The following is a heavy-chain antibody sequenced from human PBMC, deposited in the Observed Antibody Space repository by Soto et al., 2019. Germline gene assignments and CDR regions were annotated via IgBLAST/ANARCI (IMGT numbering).Heavy chain of an antibody. CDR3: GKDVGDYVPYYYGVDV. Sequence: QVQLVESGGGVVQPGTSLRLSCAASGFTFKTHAMHWVRQAPGKGLECMAVIAYDGNEKFYADYVKGRFTISRDNSKNALYLQINTLRNEDTAVYYCGKDVGDYVPYYYGVDVWGQGTTVTVSS. CDR2: IAYDGNEK. J-gene: IGHJ6*02. V-gene: IGHV3-30*18. D-gene: IGHD1-26*01. CDR1: GFTFKTHA.